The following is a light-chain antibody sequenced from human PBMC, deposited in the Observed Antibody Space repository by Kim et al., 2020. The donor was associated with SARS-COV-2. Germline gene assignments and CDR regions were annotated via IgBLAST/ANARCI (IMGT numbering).Light chain of an antibody. CDR3: QQYNWPLT. CDR1: QSVYLN. CDR2: RAS. Sequence: EVVMTQSPATLSVSPGERATLSCRASQSVYLNLAWYQQKPGQTPRLLIYRASTRATGVPDRFSGSGSGTEFTLTISSLQSEDSAVYYCQQYNWPLTFGPGTKVDIK. V-gene: IGKV3-15*01. J-gene: IGKJ1*01.